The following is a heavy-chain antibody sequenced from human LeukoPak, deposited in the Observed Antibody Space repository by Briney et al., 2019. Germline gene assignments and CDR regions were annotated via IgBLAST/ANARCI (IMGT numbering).Heavy chain of an antibody. CDR2: ISYNGNNK. CDR1: GFTFRSYA. D-gene: IGHD1-26*01. CDR3: ARGAEGNDY. Sequence: PGRSLRLSCAASGFTFRSYAMHWVRQAPGKGLEWVAVISYNGNNKYYADSVKGRFTISRDNSKNTLYLQMNSLRAEDTAVYYCARGAEGNDYWGQGTLVTVSS. J-gene: IGHJ4*02. V-gene: IGHV3-30-3*01.